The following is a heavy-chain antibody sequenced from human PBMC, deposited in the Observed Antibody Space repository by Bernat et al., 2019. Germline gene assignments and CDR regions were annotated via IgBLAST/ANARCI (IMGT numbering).Heavy chain of an antibody. D-gene: IGHD2-15*01. CDR3: APPLLLEAEYFQH. V-gene: IGHV3-23*01. J-gene: IGHJ1*01. CDR2: ISGSGGST. Sequence: EVKMLESGGGLVQPGGSLRLSCAASGFTFSSYAMSWVRQAPGKGLEWVSAISGSGGSTYYADSVKGRFTISRDNSKNTLYLQMNSLRAEDTAVYYCAPPLLLEAEYFQHWGQGTLVTVSS. CDR1: GFTFSSYA.